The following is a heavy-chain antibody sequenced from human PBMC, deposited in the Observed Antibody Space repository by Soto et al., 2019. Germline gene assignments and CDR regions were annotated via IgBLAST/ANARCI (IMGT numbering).Heavy chain of an antibody. CDR3: ARFRSSSSLKNYYYGMDV. Sequence: QVQLQESGPGLVKPSETLSLTCTVSGGSISSYYWSWIRQPPGKGLEWIGYIHYSGSTNYNPSLKSRVTISVDTSKNQFSLKLSSVTAADTAVYYCARFRSSSSLKNYYYGMDVWGQGTTVTVSS. D-gene: IGHD6-13*01. CDR1: GGSISSYY. V-gene: IGHV4-59*01. J-gene: IGHJ6*02. CDR2: IHYSGST.